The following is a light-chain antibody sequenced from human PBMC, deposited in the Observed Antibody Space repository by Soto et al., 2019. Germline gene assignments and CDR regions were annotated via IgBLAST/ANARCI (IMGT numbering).Light chain of an antibody. CDR3: CSYAGIITWV. Sequence: QSALTQPASVSGSPGQSITISCTGTSNDIGGHNHVSWYQQHPGNSPKLIIYEVTERPSGVSNRFSASKSGTTASLTISGLQAEDEADYYCCSYAGIITWVCGVGTQLTVL. CDR1: SNDIGGHNH. CDR2: EVT. J-gene: IGLJ3*02. V-gene: IGLV2-23*02.